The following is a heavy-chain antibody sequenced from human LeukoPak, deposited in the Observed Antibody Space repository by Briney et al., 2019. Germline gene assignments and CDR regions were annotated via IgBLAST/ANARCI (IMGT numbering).Heavy chain of an antibody. J-gene: IGHJ3*02. CDR3: ATPYRGGYQGLDI. CDR2: IYYSGST. Sequence: IPSETPSLTCPVSGGSISSNKYYWGWIRQPPGKGLEWIGSIYYSGSTYYNPTLKSRVTIFVDTSKNQFSLKLSSVTAADTAVYYCATPYRGGYQGLDIWGQGTMVTVSS. CDR1: GGSISSNKYY. D-gene: IGHD3-16*01. V-gene: IGHV4-39*05.